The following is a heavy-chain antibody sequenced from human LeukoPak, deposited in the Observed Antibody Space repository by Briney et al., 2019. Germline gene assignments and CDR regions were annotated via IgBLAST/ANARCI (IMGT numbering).Heavy chain of an antibody. CDR1: GFTFSSYW. D-gene: IGHD6-13*01. J-gene: IGHJ6*03. CDR2: IKQDGSEK. CDR3: AKDGSSWYIYYYYYYMDV. V-gene: IGHV3-7*01. Sequence: GGSLRLSCAASGFTFSSYWMSWVRQAPGKGLEWVANIKQDGSEKYYVDSVKGRFTISRDNSKNTLYLQMNSLRAEDTAVYYCAKDGSSWYIYYYYYYMDVWGKGTTVTISS.